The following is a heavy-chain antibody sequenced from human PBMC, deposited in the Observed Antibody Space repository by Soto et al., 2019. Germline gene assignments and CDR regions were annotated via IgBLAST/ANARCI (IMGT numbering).Heavy chain of an antibody. V-gene: IGHV4-39*01. D-gene: IGHD1-1*01. Sequence: SETLSLTCNVSDGSISNSDYFWAWMRQPPGKGLEWVGTISHTGSPRYNPSLKSRVTISVDTSKNQFSLRLPSVTAADTAAFYCASQLESTTYFDYWGRGTLVTVSS. CDR3: ASQLESTTYFDY. J-gene: IGHJ4*02. CDR2: ISHTGSP. CDR1: DGSISNSDYF.